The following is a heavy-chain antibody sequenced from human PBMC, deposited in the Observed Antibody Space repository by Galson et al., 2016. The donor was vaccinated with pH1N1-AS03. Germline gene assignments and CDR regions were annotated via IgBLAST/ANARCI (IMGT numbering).Heavy chain of an antibody. V-gene: IGHV3-11*01. D-gene: IGHD4-23*01. CDR3: ARSYGGTSLDI. J-gene: IGHJ3*02. CDR2: IRSSGTTI. CDR1: GFNLSDYY. Sequence: SLRLSCAVSGFNLSDYYMTWIRQAPGKGLEWVSYIRSSGTTIFYADSVEGRFTISRDNAKNSLFLQMNSLRAEDTAVYYCARSYGGTSLDIWGQGTMVTVSS.